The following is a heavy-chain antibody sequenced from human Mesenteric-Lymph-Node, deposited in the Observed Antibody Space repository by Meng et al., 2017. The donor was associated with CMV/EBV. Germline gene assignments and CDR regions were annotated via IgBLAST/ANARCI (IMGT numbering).Heavy chain of an antibody. Sequence: SETLSLTCTVSGGSISRYYWSWIRQPPGKGLEWIGYIYYSGSTYYNPSLKSRVTISVDTSKNQFSLKLSSVTAADTAVYYCARTPERYSSSSFAFDIWGQGTMVTVSS. J-gene: IGHJ3*02. D-gene: IGHD6-6*01. V-gene: IGHV4-30-4*08. CDR2: IYYSGST. CDR1: GGSISRYY. CDR3: ARTPERYSSSSFAFDI.